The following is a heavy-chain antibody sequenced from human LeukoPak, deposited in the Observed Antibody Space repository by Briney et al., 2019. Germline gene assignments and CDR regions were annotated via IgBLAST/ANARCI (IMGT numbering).Heavy chain of an antibody. Sequence: ASVKVSCKPSGYSFSTYAMQWVRQAPGQRLEWMGWINVGNGNTKYSQKFQGRVTPTRDTSASTAYMELSSLRSEDTAVYYCARDNGDYYGSGSFDYWGQGTLVTVSS. CDR3: ARDNGDYYGSGSFDY. V-gene: IGHV1-3*01. CDR1: GYSFSTYA. CDR2: INVGNGNT. J-gene: IGHJ4*02. D-gene: IGHD3-10*01.